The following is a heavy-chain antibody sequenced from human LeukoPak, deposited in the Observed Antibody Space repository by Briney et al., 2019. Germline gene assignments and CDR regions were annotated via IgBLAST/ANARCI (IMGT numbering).Heavy chain of an antibody. CDR2: IRYDGTIT. J-gene: IGHJ5*02. D-gene: IGHD4-17*01. V-gene: IGHV3-30*02. Sequence: GGSLRLSCAGSGFSFGSCAMHWVRQAPGKGLEWVAYIRYDGTITNYADYVKGRFTISRDNSKDTLYLQMNSLRAEDTAMYFCTKGDDYGATTRLPKFNWFDPWGQGSLVTVSS. CDR1: GFSFGSCA. CDR3: TKGDDYGATTRLPKFNWFDP.